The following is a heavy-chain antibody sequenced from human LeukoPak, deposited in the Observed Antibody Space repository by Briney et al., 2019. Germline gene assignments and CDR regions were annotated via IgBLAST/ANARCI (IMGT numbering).Heavy chain of an antibody. D-gene: IGHD3-9*01. Sequence: SETLSLTCAVYGGSFSGYYWSWIRQPPGKGLEWIGYIYYSGSTNYNPSLKSRVTISVDTSKNQFSLKLSSVAAADTAVYYCARGGYFDWLLDGSYFDYWGQGTLVTVSS. J-gene: IGHJ4*02. V-gene: IGHV4-59*01. CDR2: IYYSGST. CDR3: ARGGYFDWLLDGSYFDY. CDR1: GGSFSGYY.